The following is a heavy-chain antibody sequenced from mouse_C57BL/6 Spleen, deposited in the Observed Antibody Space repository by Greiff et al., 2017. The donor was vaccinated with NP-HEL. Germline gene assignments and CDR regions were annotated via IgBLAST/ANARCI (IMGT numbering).Heavy chain of an antibody. CDR3: TGLDGYSLYYFDY. Sequence: EVQRVESGGGLVQPGGSMKLSCVASGFTFSNYWMNWVRQSPEKGLEWVAQIRLKSDNYATHYAESVKGRFTISRDDSKSSVYLQMNNLRAEDTGIYYCTGLDGYSLYYFDYWGQGTTLTVSS. CDR2: IRLKSDNYAT. V-gene: IGHV6-3*01. D-gene: IGHD2-3*01. CDR1: GFTFSNYW. J-gene: IGHJ2*01.